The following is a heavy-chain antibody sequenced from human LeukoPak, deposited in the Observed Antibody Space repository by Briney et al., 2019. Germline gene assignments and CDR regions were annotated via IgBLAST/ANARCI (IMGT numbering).Heavy chain of an antibody. CDR1: GGSFSGYY. CDR2: ISHSGST. Sequence: SETLSLTCAVYGGSFSGYYWSWIRQPPGKGLEWIGEISHSGSTNYNPSLKSRVTISVDTSKNQFSLKLSSVTAADTAVYYCARGRRGRGFYYYYYMDVWGKGTTVTVSS. J-gene: IGHJ6*03. V-gene: IGHV4-34*01. D-gene: IGHD5-12*01. CDR3: ARGRRGRGFYYYYYMDV.